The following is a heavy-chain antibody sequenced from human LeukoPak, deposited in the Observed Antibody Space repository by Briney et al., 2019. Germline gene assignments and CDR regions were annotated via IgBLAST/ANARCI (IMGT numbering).Heavy chain of an antibody. CDR3: AGQRGPRDERDHDYGDYVGPGDAFDI. V-gene: IGHV1-69*04. D-gene: IGHD4-17*01. CDR1: GGTFSSYA. Sequence: ASVKVSCKASGGTFSSYAISWVRQAPGQGLEWMGRIIPILGIANYAQKFQGRVTITADKSTSTAYMELSSLRSEDTAVYYCAGQRGPRDERDHDYGDYVGPGDAFDIWGQGTMVTVSS. J-gene: IGHJ3*02. CDR2: IIPILGIA.